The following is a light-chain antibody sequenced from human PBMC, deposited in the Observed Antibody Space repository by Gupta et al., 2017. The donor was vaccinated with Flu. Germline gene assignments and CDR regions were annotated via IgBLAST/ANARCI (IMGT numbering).Light chain of an antibody. V-gene: IGKV3-15*01. Sequence: PATVCVSPGERATLYGRASQGIGTIIAWYQQKPGQAPRLLIYGASTRATGVPARFSGSGSGTEFTLTISSLQSEDFAVYHCQQYNNWPITFGQGTRLEIK. CDR1: QGIGTI. CDR3: QQYNNWPIT. J-gene: IGKJ5*01. CDR2: GAS.